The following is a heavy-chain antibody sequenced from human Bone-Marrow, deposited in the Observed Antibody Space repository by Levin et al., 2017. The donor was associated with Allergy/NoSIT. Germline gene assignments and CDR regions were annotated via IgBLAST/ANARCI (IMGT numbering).Heavy chain of an antibody. CDR1: GFTFSSYW. V-gene: IGHV3-7*01. CDR2: IKEDGSEK. D-gene: IGHD2-8*02. CDR3: ASGVVHAGGWFDP. Sequence: GGSLRLSCAASGFTFSSYWMSWVRQAPGKGLEWVANIKEDGSEKYYVDSVKGRFTISRDNAKNSLYLQMNSLRAEDTAVYYCASGVVHAGGWFDPWGQGTLVTVSS. J-gene: IGHJ5*02.